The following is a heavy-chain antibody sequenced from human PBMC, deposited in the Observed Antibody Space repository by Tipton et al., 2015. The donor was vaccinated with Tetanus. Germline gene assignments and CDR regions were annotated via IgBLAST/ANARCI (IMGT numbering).Heavy chain of an antibody. CDR1: GYTFTGYY. CDR3: ARDRGDYIYYGMDV. V-gene: IGHV1-2*02. D-gene: IGHD3-22*01. J-gene: IGHJ6*02. CDR2: IDPNSGGT. Sequence: QLVQSGAEVRKPGASLKVSCKASGYTFTGYYLYWVRQAPGQGLEWMGWIDPNSGGTIYAQKLQGRVTMTRDTSISTAYMELRSRRSDDTAVYYCARDRGDYIYYGMDVWGPGTTVAVS.